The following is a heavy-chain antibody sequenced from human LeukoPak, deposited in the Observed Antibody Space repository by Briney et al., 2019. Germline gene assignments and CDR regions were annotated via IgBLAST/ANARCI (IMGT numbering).Heavy chain of an antibody. Sequence: ASVKVSCKASGYTFSGYAISWVRQAPGQGLEWMGWISPYNGNTNSAQRFQGRVTMTTDTSTSAAYIELTSLRSDDTAVYYCARDNTWYFDLWGRGTLVTVSS. CDR1: GYTFSGYA. D-gene: IGHD2/OR15-2a*01. CDR3: ARDNTWYFDL. V-gene: IGHV1-18*01. J-gene: IGHJ2*01. CDR2: ISPYNGNT.